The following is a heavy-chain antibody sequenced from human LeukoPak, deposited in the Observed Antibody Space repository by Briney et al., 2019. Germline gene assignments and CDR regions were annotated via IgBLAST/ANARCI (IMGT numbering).Heavy chain of an antibody. D-gene: IGHD3-22*01. CDR2: IWYDGSNK. V-gene: IGHV3-33*01. CDR3: ARGGDSSGYYYDATNQIDY. Sequence: PGGSLRLSCAASGFTFSSYGMHWVRQAPGKGLEWVAVIWYDGSNKYYADSVKGRFTISRDNSKNTLYLQMNSLRAEDTAVYYCARGGDSSGYYYDATNQIDYWGQGTLVTVSS. CDR1: GFTFSSYG. J-gene: IGHJ4*02.